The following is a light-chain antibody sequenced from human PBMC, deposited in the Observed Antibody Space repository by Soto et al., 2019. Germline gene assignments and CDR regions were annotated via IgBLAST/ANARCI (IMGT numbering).Light chain of an antibody. CDR1: QRASRQY. CDR3: QDFDSPQWT. V-gene: IGKV3-20*01. CDR2: SVS. J-gene: IGKJ1*01. Sequence: VLTQSPDTLSLSPGDRATLSCRANQRASRQYLSWYQQRPGQPPRLLIYSVSMRADGVPDRFSGSGSGSEFTLTINSLEPEDFAVYYCQDFDSPQWTFRQGTKIE.